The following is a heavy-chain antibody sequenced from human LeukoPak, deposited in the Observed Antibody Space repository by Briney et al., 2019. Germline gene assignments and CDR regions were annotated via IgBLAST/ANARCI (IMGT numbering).Heavy chain of an antibody. Sequence: QPGGSLRLSCAASGFTFSRFDMNWVRQAPGKGLEWVSYISDSGRTKYYADSVRGRFTISRDNAKNSVYLQMNSLRAEDTAVYHCARDWLERCTDVWGKGTTVTVSS. V-gene: IGHV3-48*03. CDR1: GFTFSRFD. D-gene: IGHD4-17*01. CDR2: ISDSGRTK. J-gene: IGHJ6*04. CDR3: ARDWLERCTDV.